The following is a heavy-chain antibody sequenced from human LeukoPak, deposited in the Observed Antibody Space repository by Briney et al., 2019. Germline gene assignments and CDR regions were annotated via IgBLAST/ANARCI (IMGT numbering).Heavy chain of an antibody. CDR3: ARGRGRSSSWSYFDY. V-gene: IGHV4-34*01. D-gene: IGHD6-13*01. J-gene: IGHJ4*02. Sequence: SETLSLICAVYGGSFSGYYWSWIRQPPGKGLEWIGEINHSGSTNYNPSLKSRVTISVDTSKNQFSLKLSSVTAADTAVYYCARGRGRSSSWSYFDYWGQGTLVTVSS. CDR2: INHSGST. CDR1: GGSFSGYY.